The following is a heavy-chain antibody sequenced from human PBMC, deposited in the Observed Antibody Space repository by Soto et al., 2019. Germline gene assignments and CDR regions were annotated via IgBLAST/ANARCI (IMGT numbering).Heavy chain of an antibody. V-gene: IGHV1-2*04. J-gene: IGHJ6*02. D-gene: IGHD1-26*01. Sequence: ASVKVSCKASGYTFTSYYMHWVRQAPGQGLEWMGWINPNSGGTNYAQKFQGWVTMTRDTSISTAYMELSRLRSDDTAVYYCARYQIVGATQNYYYYGMDVWGQGTTVTVSS. CDR3: ARYQIVGATQNYYYYGMDV. CDR2: INPNSGGT. CDR1: GYTFTSYY.